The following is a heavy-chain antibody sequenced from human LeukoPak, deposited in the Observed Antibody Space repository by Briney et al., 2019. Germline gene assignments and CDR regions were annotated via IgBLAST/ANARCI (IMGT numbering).Heavy chain of an antibody. CDR1: GFTLSDYY. Sequence: GGSLRLSCAASGFTLSDYYMSWIRQAPGKGLEWVSYSSSSGSTIYYADSVKGRFAISRDNAKNSLYLQMNSLRAEHTVVYYCARRRDFIDYWGQGTLVTVSS. CDR3: ARRRDFIDY. V-gene: IGHV3-11*01. CDR2: SSSSGSTI. J-gene: IGHJ4*02. D-gene: IGHD3/OR15-3a*01.